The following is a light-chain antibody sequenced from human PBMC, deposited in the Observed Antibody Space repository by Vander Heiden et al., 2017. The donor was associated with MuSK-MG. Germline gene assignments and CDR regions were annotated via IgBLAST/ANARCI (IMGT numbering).Light chain of an antibody. J-gene: IGLJ2*01. Sequence: YVLTQPPPVSVAPGKTARITCGGNNIGSKSVHWYQQKPGQAPVLVIYYDSDRPSGIPERFSGSNSGNTATLTISRVEAGDEADYYCQVWDSSSDHVVFGGGTKLTVL. CDR3: QVWDSSSDHVV. CDR1: NIGSKS. CDR2: YDS. V-gene: IGLV3-21*04.